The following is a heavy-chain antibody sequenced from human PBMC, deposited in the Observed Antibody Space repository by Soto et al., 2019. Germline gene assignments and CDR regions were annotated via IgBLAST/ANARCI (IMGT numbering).Heavy chain of an antibody. J-gene: IGHJ6*02. CDR1: GGSISSYY. CDR2: IYYSGST. Sequence: SETLSLTCTVSGGSISSYYWSWIRQPPGKGLEWIGYIYYSGSTNYNPSLKSRVTISVDTSKNQFSLKLSSVTAADTAVYYCARDSVTVTTSYGMDVWGQGTTVTVSS. V-gene: IGHV4-59*01. CDR3: ARDSVTVTTSYGMDV. D-gene: IGHD4-17*01.